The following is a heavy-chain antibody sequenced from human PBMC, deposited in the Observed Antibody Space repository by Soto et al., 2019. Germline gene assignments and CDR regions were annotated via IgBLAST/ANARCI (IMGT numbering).Heavy chain of an antibody. V-gene: IGHV1-18*04. D-gene: IGHD6-19*01. Sequence: ASVKVSCKASGYTFTSYGISWVRQAPGQGLEWMGWISAYNGNTNYAQKLQGRVTMTTDTSTSTAYMELRSLRSDDTAVYYCARGYSSGWSLDWFDPWGQGTMVTVYS. CDR2: ISAYNGNT. CDR1: GYTFTSYG. CDR3: ARGYSSGWSLDWFDP. J-gene: IGHJ5*02.